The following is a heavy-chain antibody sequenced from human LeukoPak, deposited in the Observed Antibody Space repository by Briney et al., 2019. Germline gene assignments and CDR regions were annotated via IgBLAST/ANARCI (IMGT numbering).Heavy chain of an antibody. Sequence: PGGSLRLSCAASGFTFSSYEMNWVRQAPGKGLEWVSYISSSGSTIYYADSVKGRFTISRDNAKNSLYLQMNSLRVEDTAVYYCAKFFLRDPGYSSIWGQGTLVTVSS. CDR1: GFTFSSYE. D-gene: IGHD6-13*01. CDR2: ISSSGSTI. V-gene: IGHV3-48*03. J-gene: IGHJ4*02. CDR3: AKFFLRDPGYSSI.